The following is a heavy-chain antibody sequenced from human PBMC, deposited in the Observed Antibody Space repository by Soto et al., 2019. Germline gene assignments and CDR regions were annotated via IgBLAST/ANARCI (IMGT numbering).Heavy chain of an antibody. D-gene: IGHD2-15*01. Sequence: VSCKASGGTFSSYAISWVRQAPGQGLEWMGGIIPIFGTANYAQKFQGRVTITADESTSTAYMELSSLRSEDTAVYYCARESGAYCSGGSCYLNYYYYYGMDVWGQGTTVTVSS. CDR1: GGTFSSYA. CDR3: ARESGAYCSGGSCYLNYYYYYGMDV. V-gene: IGHV1-69*01. CDR2: IIPIFGTA. J-gene: IGHJ6*02.